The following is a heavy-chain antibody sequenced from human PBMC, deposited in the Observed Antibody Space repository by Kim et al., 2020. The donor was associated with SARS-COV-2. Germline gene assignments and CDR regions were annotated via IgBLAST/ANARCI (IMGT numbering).Heavy chain of an antibody. J-gene: IGHJ5*01. D-gene: IGHD4-4*01. Sequence: ASVKVSCKASGYTFKTYPIHWLRQAPGQTLEWMGWVNAANDQTKYSQQFQRRITISRDTSANTAYMELRSLTTKDTAFYYCVRDMNATVYDSWGQGTLVTVSS. CDR1: GYTFKTYP. CDR3: VRDMNATVYDS. V-gene: IGHV1-3*01. CDR2: VNAANDQT.